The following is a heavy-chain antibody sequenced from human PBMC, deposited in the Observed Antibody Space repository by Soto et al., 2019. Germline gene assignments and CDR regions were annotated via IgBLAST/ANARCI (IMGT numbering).Heavy chain of an antibody. D-gene: IGHD5-12*01. CDR1: GFTFSSYW. V-gene: IGHV3-7*01. Sequence: EVQLVESGGGLVQPGGSLRLSCAASGFTFSSYWMTWVRQTPGKGLEWVANIKQDGGEKYYVDSVKGRFIISRDNAKNSLYLQMNSLRAADTAVYYCATRGYDDGYYFDYWGQGTLVTVSS. J-gene: IGHJ4*02. CDR3: ATRGYDDGYYFDY. CDR2: IKQDGGEK.